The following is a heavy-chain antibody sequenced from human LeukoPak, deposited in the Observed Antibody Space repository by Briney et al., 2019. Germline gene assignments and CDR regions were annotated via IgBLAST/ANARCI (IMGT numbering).Heavy chain of an antibody. CDR1: GYSFTSYW. V-gene: IGHV5-51*01. D-gene: IGHD3-3*01. J-gene: IGHJ4*02. CDR3: ARGNYDFWSGQARYTFDY. Sequence: GESLKISCKGSGYSFTSYWIGWVRQMPGKGLEWMGIIYPGDSDTRYSPSFQGQVTISADKSISTAYLQWSSLKASDTAMYYCARGNYDFWSGQARYTFDYWGQGTLITVSS. CDR2: IYPGDSDT.